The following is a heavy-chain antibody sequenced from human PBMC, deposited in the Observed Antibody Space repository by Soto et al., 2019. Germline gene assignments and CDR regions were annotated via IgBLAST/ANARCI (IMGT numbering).Heavy chain of an antibody. V-gene: IGHV3-33*01. J-gene: IGHJ6*04. D-gene: IGHD4-17*01. CDR2: IWYDGSNK. CDR3: ARVNLVTTYDYHYGRDV. CDR1: GFTFSSYG. Sequence: QVQLVESGGGVVQPGRSLRLSCAASGFTFSSYGMHWVRQAPGKGLEWVAVIWYDGSNKYYADSVKGRFTISRDNSKNRLYLQMNSLRSEDTAVYYCARVNLVTTYDYHYGRDVWGEGATVTVCS.